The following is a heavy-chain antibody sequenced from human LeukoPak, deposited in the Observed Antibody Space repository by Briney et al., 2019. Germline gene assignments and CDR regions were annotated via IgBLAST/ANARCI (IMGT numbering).Heavy chain of an antibody. CDR3: TRGTDETGQQLVWFDY. J-gene: IGHJ4*02. CDR1: GFTFRNHG. Sequence: PGGSLRLSCAASGFTFRNHGMHWVRQAPGKGLEWVAVIWYDGSNLYYADSVKGRFTISRDNSKNTLWLQMNSLRAEDTAVYYCTRGTDETGQQLVWFDYWGQGTLVTVSS. D-gene: IGHD6-13*01. CDR2: IWYDGSNL. V-gene: IGHV3-33*01.